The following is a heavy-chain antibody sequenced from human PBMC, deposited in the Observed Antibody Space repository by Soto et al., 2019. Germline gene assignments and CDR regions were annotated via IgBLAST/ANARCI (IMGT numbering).Heavy chain of an antibody. CDR1: GGSISSGGYY. V-gene: IGHV4-31*03. CDR3: ARAAPPPPPQYTWTYGPWFDP. J-gene: IGHJ5*02. D-gene: IGHD1-7*01. Sequence: SETLSLTCTVSGGSISSGGYYWSWIRQHPGKGLEWIGYIYYSGSTYYNPSLKSRVTISVDTSKNQFSLKLSSVTAADTAVYYSARAAPPPPPQYTWTYGPWFDPWAQGTLVTVSS. CDR2: IYYSGST.